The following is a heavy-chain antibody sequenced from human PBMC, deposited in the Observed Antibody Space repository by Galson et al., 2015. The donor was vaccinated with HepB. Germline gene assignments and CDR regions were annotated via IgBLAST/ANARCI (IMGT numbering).Heavy chain of an antibody. V-gene: IGHV2-70*01. J-gene: IGHJ6*02. CDR3: ARTTEMSSAAGSSGYYYYGMDV. Sequence: PALVKPTQTLTLTCTFSGFSLNTRGMCVSWIRQPPGKALEWLADIDWDDDKYYSTSLRTRLTISKDTSENRVGLTMTNMDPEDTATYYCARTTEMSSAAGSSGYYYYGMDVWGQGTAVTVSS. D-gene: IGHD6-13*01. CDR2: IDWDDDK. CDR1: GFSLNTRGMC.